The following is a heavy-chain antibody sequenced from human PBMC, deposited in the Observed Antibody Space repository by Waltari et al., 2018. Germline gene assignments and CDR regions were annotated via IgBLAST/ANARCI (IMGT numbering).Heavy chain of an antibody. J-gene: IGHJ5*02. CDR3: ARETRHGDWFDP. CDR2: IYVGGTT. D-gene: IGHD3-16*01. CDR1: GDSVVGNY. V-gene: IGHV4-4*07. Sequence: QVQLHESGPGLVQHSETLSLECSVCGDSVVGNYWSWIRQSAGKGMEWIGRIYVGGTTNYNPALSGRVSMSVDMSKNQIFLKIMSVTAADTGVYYCARETRHGDWFDPWGQGTLVTVSS.